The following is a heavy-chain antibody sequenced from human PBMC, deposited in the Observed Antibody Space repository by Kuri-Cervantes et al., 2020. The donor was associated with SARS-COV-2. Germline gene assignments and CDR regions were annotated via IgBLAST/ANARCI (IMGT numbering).Heavy chain of an antibody. CDR1: GGSISDCC. D-gene: IGHD4-17*01. Sequence: ESLKISCTVSGGSISDCCWSWVRQPPGKGLEYIGYISDSGGTNYRSSLKSRLTISVDTSNNQFSLKLTSVTAADTAVYYCARHERTVGFGDYIRWLDPWGQGTLVTVSS. V-gene: IGHV4-59*08. CDR2: ISDSGGT. J-gene: IGHJ5*02. CDR3: ARHERTVGFGDYIRWLDP.